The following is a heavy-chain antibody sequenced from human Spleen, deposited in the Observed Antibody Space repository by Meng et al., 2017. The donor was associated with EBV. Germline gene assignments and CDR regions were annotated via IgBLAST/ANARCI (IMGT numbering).Heavy chain of an antibody. CDR3: ATGISPAVPFDY. CDR1: GGSVSGFY. Sequence: QVQLQQGGAGLLKPSETLSLTCAVYGGSVSGFYWIWIRQSPEKGLEWIGESNHSGSTTYNPSLKSRVTISVDTSKDQFSLKLTSVTAADTAVYYCATGISPAVPFDYWGQGTLVTVSS. V-gene: IGHV4-34*01. CDR2: SNHSGST. J-gene: IGHJ4*02. D-gene: IGHD6-13*01.